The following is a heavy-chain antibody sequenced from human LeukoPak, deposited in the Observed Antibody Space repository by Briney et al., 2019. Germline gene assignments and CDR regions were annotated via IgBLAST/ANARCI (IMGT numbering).Heavy chain of an antibody. V-gene: IGHV5-51*01. Sequence: GESLKISCQGSGYSFTSYWIGWVRQMPGKGLEWMGIIYPGDSDTRYSPSFQGQVTISADKSISTAYLQWSSLKASDTAMYYCARCDYGDHKPYNWFDPWGQGTLDTVSS. CDR3: ARCDYGDHKPYNWFDP. CDR1: GYSFTSYW. CDR2: IYPGDSDT. J-gene: IGHJ5*02. D-gene: IGHD4-17*01.